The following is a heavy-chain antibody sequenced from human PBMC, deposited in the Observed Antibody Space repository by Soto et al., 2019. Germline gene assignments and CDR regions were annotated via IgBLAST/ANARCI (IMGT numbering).Heavy chain of an antibody. J-gene: IGHJ3*02. V-gene: IGHV3-23*01. CDR3: AKGDWNDAGDAFDI. CDR1: GFMFDNYA. CDR2: IRDSGGST. Sequence: EVQLLESGGGLVQPGGSLRLSCAASGFMFDNYAMSWVRQTPGKGLEWVSLIRDSGGSTYYADSVKGRFTISRDNSKNTLYLHMNSLRAEDTAIYYCAKGDWNDAGDAFDIWGQGTMVTVS. D-gene: IGHD1-1*01.